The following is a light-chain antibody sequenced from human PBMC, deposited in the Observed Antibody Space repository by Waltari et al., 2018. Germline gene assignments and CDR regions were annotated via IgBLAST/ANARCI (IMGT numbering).Light chain of an antibody. Sequence: QSVLTQPPSVSGAPGQRVTISCTGLSSNIGAGDDVHWNQQLPGTAPKLLIYGNSNRPAGVPDRFSGSKSGTSASLAITGLQAEDEADYYCQSYDSSLSGSVVFGGGTKLTVL. CDR2: GNS. CDR1: SSNIGAGDD. J-gene: IGLJ2*01. V-gene: IGLV1-40*01. CDR3: QSYDSSLSGSVV.